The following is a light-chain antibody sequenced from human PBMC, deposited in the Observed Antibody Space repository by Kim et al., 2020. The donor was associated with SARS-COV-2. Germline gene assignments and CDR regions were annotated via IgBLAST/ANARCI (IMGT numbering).Light chain of an antibody. J-gene: IGLJ2*01. V-gene: IGLV1-44*01. CDR1: TSNIGDNT. Sequence: SVLTQPPSASGTPGQRVIISCSGSTSNIGDNTVNWFQQLPGTAPIHIIYANNQRHSGVPDRVSGSKSGTSASLAISGLQSEDEADFYCAAWDDSLNGRVFGGGTKRTVL. CDR3: AAWDDSLNGRV. CDR2: ANN.